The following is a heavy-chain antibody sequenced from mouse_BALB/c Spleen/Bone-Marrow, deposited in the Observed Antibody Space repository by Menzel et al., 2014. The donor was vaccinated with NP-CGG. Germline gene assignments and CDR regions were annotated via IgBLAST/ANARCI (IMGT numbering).Heavy chain of an antibody. V-gene: IGHV1-69*02. CDR3: TRDNWDY. CDR1: GYTFTSYW. Sequence: QLVESGAELVRPGASVKLSCKASGYTFTSYWINWVKQRPGQGLEWIGNIFPSETYTNYNQKFKDKATLTVDKSSSTDYMQLSSPTSEDSAVYYCTRDNWDYWGQGTTLTVSS. J-gene: IGHJ2*01. D-gene: IGHD4-1*01. CDR2: IFPSETYT.